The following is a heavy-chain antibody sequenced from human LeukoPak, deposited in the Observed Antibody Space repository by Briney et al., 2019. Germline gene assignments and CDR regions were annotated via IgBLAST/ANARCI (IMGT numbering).Heavy chain of an antibody. V-gene: IGHV3-11*05. CDR3: ARDHRYYDILTGYYDEYYFDY. CDR1: GFSFSDYS. D-gene: IGHD3-9*01. CDR2: ISSSSSYT. Sequence: GGSLRLSCAASGFSFSDYSMSWIRQAPGKGLEWVSYISSSSSYTNYADSVKGRFTISRDNAKNSLYLQMNSLRAEDTAVYYCARDHRYYDILTGYYDEYYFDYWGQGTLVTVSS. J-gene: IGHJ4*02.